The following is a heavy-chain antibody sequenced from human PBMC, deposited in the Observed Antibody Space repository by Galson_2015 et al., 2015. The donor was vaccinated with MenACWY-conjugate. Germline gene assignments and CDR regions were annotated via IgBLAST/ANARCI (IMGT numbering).Heavy chain of an antibody. V-gene: IGHV3-74*01. J-gene: IGHJ3*01. Sequence: SLRLSCAASGFTFSNYWMNWVRQAPGKGLEWVSRIDNDGNRITYADSVKGRFTISRDNSKNTLYLQISSVRADDTAVYYCSRVGEAKLILVRGISDFWGQGTTVTVSS. CDR1: GFTFSNYW. D-gene: IGHD3/OR15-3a*01. CDR3: SRVGEAKLILVRGISDF. CDR2: IDNDGNRI.